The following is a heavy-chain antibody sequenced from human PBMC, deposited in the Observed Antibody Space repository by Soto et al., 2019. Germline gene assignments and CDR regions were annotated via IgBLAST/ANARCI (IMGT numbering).Heavy chain of an antibody. CDR1: GYSFATYW. D-gene: IGHD1-20*01. J-gene: IGHJ4*02. Sequence: EVQLVQSGPEVKKPGDSLKISCKASGYSFATYWIGWVRQMPGKGLEWMGIIFPADSDTKYSPSFQGQVTISADKSISTAYLQWSSLKASDTAIYYCARHVYPLSRGQGTLVTVSS. V-gene: IGHV5-51*01. CDR3: ARHVYPLS. CDR2: IFPADSDT.